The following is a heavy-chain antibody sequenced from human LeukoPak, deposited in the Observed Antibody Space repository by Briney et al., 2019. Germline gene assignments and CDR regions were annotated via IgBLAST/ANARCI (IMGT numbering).Heavy chain of an antibody. CDR1: GFTFSSYG. V-gene: IGHV3-30*03. D-gene: IGHD1-26*01. CDR2: ISYDGSNK. Sequence: GGSLRLSCEASGFTFSSYGMHWVRQAPGKGLEWVAVISYDGSNKYYADSVKGRFTISRDNSKNTLYLQMNSLRAEDTAVYYCAVGLWEPPGDFDYWGQGTLVTVSS. J-gene: IGHJ4*02. CDR3: AVGLWEPPGDFDY.